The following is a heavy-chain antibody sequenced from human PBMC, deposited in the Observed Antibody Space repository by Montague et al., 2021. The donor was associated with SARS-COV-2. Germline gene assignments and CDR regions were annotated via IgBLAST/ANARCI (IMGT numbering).Heavy chain of an antibody. V-gene: IGHV4-39*06. CDR3: ARCLPTVIDGRGYFDF. CDR2: YYYTGPI. D-gene: IGHD3-22*01. J-gene: IGHJ4*02. CDR1: GDSISITDRY. Sequence: SETLSLTCSVSGDSISITDRYWGWNRQPPGQGLEFIGTYYYTGPIYYNPSLQSPITISRDTSQNQFDLKVASVTAADAAVYYCARCLPTVIDGRGYFDFWGQGSLVTVSS.